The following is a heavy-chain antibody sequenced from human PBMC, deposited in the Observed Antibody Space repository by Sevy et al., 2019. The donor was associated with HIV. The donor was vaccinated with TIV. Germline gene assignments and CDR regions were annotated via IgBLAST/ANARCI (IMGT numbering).Heavy chain of an antibody. J-gene: IGHJ4*02. D-gene: IGHD5-12*01. CDR2: IHYTGGT. CDR1: GGSISNSDSY. Sequence: SETLSLTCTVSGGSISNSDSYWSWIRQPPGKGLEWIGYIHYTGGTYYNPFLKSRVAMSGDTSEKQFSLKLSSMTEADPAVYYCASKRGYNHGPFDYWGQGTLVTVSS. CDR3: ASKRGYNHGPFDY. V-gene: IGHV4-30-4*02.